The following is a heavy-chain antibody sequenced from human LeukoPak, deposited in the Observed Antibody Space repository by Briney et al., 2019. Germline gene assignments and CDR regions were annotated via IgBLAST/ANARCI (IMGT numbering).Heavy chain of an antibody. CDR3: AREGPYIVVVVAAAHNWFDP. D-gene: IGHD2-15*01. J-gene: IGHJ5*02. Sequence: SETLSLTCAVYGRSFSGYYWSWIRQPPGKGLEWIWENNHSGSTIYNPSPKSRVTISVDPSKNQFSLKLSSVTAADTAVYYCAREGPYIVVVVAAAHNWFDPWGQGTLVTVSS. CDR1: GRSFSGYY. V-gene: IGHV4-34*01. CDR2: NNHSGST.